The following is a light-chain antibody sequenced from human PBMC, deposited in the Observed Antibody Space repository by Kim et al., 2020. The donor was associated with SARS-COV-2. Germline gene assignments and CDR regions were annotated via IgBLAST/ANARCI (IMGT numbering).Light chain of an antibody. CDR1: SSDVGGYNY. V-gene: IGLV2-11*01. CDR2: DVT. CDR3: CSYAGNYLVV. Sequence: QSALTQPRSVSGSPGQSVTISCTGTSSDVGGYNYVSWYQQHPDKAPRLMIFDVTKRPSGVPDRFSGSKSGNTASLTVSGLQAEDEADYYCCSYAGNYLVVFGGGTQLTVL. J-gene: IGLJ2*01.